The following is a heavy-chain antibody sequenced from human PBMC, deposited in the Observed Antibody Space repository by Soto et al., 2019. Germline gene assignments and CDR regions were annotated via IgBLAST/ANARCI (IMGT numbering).Heavy chain of an antibody. CDR3: ARGHEYRTYYYYYLDV. V-gene: IGHV1-8*01. CDR2: MNPNSGNT. CDR1: GYTFTSYD. D-gene: IGHD5-18*01. J-gene: IGHJ6*03. Sequence: ASVKVSCKASGYTFTSYDINWVRQATGQGLEWMGWMNPNSGNTGYAQKFQGRVTMTRNTSISTAYMELSSLRSEDTAVYYCARGHEYRTYYYYYLDVWGKGTTVTLSS.